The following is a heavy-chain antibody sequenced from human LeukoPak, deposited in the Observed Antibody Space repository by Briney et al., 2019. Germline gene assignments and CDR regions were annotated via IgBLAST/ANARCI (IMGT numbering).Heavy chain of an antibody. J-gene: IGHJ4*02. Sequence: SQTLSLTCTVSGGSISSGGYYWSWIRQHPGKGLEWIGYIYYSGSTYYNPSLKSRVTISVDTSKNQFSLKLSSVTAADTAVYYCARDKTFEVVNFFDYWGQGTLVTVSS. CDR1: GGSISSGGYY. CDR2: IYYSGST. D-gene: IGHD3-3*01. CDR3: ARDKTFEVVNFFDY. V-gene: IGHV4-31*03.